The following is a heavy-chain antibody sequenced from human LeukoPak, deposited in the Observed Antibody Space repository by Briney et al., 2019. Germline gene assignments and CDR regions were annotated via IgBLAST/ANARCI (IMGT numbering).Heavy chain of an antibody. D-gene: IGHD5-24*01. Sequence: GGSQRLSCAASGFTVSSNYMSWVRQAPGKGLEWVSVIYSGGSTYYADSVKGRFTISRDNSKNTLYLQMNSLRAEDTAVYYCARVKMATIDYWGQGTLVTVSS. V-gene: IGHV3-53*01. J-gene: IGHJ4*02. CDR3: ARVKMATIDY. CDR1: GFTVSSNY. CDR2: IYSGGST.